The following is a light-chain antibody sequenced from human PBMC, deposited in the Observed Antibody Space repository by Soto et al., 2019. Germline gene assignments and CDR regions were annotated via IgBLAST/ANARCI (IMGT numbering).Light chain of an antibody. CDR1: QSVSSL. Sequence: IVMTQSPATLPVSPGDRATLSCRASQSVSSLLAWYQQKPGQAPRLLLYGASTRATGIPARFSGSGSGTEFTLTISSLQSEDFAVYYCQQYSDRPYTFGQGTKVDIK. CDR2: GAS. J-gene: IGKJ2*01. CDR3: QQYSDRPYT. V-gene: IGKV3-15*01.